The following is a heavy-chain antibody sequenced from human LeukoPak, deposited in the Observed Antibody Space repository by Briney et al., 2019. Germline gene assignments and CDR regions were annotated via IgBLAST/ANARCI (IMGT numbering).Heavy chain of an antibody. V-gene: IGHV3-48*01. D-gene: IGHD3-22*01. CDR1: GFIFSSYS. CDR3: ARGAYYYED. Sequence: GGSLRLSCAASGFIFSSYSMNWVRQAPGKGLEWISYISGGGGNIHYADSVEGRFTISRDNAKNSVYLQMNSLRAEDSAVYYCARGAYYYEDWGQGTLVTVSS. J-gene: IGHJ4*02. CDR2: ISGGGGNI.